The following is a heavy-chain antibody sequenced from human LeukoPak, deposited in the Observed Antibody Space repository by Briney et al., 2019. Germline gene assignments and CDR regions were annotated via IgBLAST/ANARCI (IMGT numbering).Heavy chain of an antibody. CDR1: GGSFSGYY. Sequence: SETLSLTCAVYGGSFSGYYWSWIRQPPGKELEWIGEINHSGSTNYNPSLKSRVTISVDTSKNQFSLKLSSVTAADTAVYYCARRNERRAPGAFDIWGQGTMVTVPS. CDR2: INHSGST. J-gene: IGHJ3*02. D-gene: IGHD1-1*01. V-gene: IGHV4-34*01. CDR3: ARRNERRAPGAFDI.